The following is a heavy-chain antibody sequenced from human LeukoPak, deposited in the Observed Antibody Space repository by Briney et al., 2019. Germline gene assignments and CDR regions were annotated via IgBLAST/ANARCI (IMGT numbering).Heavy chain of an antibody. CDR1: GFSFSDYG. V-gene: IGHV3-30*02. CDR2: IQYDGSNK. J-gene: IGHJ4*02. D-gene: IGHD6-13*01. Sequence: GGSLRLSCAASGFSFSDYGIHWVRQAPGKGLEWVAFIQYDGSNKFYADFVKGRFTISRSNSKNTLYLQMNSLRSEDTAVYYCTKIGGVAAAGGDYWGQGTLVTVSS. CDR3: TKIGGVAAAGGDY.